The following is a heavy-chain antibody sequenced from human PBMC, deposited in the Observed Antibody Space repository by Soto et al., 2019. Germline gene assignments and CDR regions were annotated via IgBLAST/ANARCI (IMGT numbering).Heavy chain of an antibody. CDR2: IYYRGST. D-gene: IGHD6-13*01. J-gene: IGHJ6*03. V-gene: IGHV4-59*08. CDR3: ARLSNSWQYYYYYMDV. Sequence: ETLSLTCTVSGGSISTHYWGWIRQPPGKGLEWIGYIYYRGSTNYNSSLKSRVTISIDTSKNQFSLELSSVTAADTAVYYCARLSNSWQYYYYYMDVWGKGTTVTVS. CDR1: GGSISTHY.